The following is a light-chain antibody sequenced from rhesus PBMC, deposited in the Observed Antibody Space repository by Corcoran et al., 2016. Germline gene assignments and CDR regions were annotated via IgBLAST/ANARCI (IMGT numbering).Light chain of an antibody. CDR3: MQGIQLPFS. CDR1: QSLLHSGGKTN. Sequence: DIVMTQTPLSLPVTPGEPASISCRSSQSLLHSGGKTNLYWYLQKSGQAPQLLIYEVSNRAIGVPDRFMGGGSGLVFILKISRVDAEDVGVYYCMQGIQLPFSFGQGTKVEIK. V-gene: IGKV2S15*01. J-gene: IGKJ2*01. CDR2: EVS.